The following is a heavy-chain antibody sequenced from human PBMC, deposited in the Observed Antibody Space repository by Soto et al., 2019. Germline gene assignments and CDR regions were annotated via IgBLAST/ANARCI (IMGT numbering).Heavy chain of an antibody. Sequence: SETLSLTCTVSGASISSGDYYWSWIRQHPGKSPEWIGYIHSSGSTFYNPPLKSRVTISADTSKELFSLKLKSVTAADTAVYYCARYLPAATTEVAFDYWGQGALVTVSS. J-gene: IGHJ4*02. V-gene: IGHV4-31*03. CDR2: IHSSGST. CDR1: GASISSGDYY. CDR3: ARYLPAATTEVAFDY. D-gene: IGHD2-2*01.